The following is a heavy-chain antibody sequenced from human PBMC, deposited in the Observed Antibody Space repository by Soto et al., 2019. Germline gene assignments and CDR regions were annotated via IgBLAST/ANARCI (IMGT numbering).Heavy chain of an antibody. V-gene: IGHV1-18*01. CDR1: GYTFTSYG. CDR3: ARIPWGGGNYYYYYMDV. CDR2: ISAYNGNT. D-gene: IGHD3-16*01. J-gene: IGHJ6*03. Sequence: GASVKVSCKASGYTFTSYGISWVRQAPGQGLEWMGWISAYNGNTNYAQKLQGRVTMTTDTSTSTAYMELRSLRSDDTAVYYCARIPWGGGNYYYYYMDVWGKGTTVTVSS.